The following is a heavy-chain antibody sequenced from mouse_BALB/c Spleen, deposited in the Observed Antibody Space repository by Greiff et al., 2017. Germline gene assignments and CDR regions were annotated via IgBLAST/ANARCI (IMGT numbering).Heavy chain of an antibody. J-gene: IGHJ2*01. V-gene: IGHV5-17*02. D-gene: IGHD1-1*01. CDR3: ARGDYYGSSYPSFDY. CDR2: ISSGSSTI. Sequence: EVHLVESGGGLVQPGGSRKLSCAASGFTFSSFGTHWVRQAPEKGLEWVAYISSGSSTIYYADTVKGRFTISRDNPKNTLFLQMTSLRSEDTAMYYCARGDYYGSSYPSFDYWGQGTTLTVSS. CDR1: GFTFSSFG.